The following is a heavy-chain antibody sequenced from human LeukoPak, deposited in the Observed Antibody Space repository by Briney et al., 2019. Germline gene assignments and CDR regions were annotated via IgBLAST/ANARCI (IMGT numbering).Heavy chain of an antibody. V-gene: IGHV3-64D*06. Sequence: GGSLRLSCSASGFTFSTYAMHWVRQAPGKGLEHVSATTSDGGSTYYADSVKGRFTLSRDNSKNTLFLQMSSLRAEDTAVYYCVRGGDSAYCWGQGTLVTVSS. J-gene: IGHJ4*02. CDR3: VRGGDSAYC. D-gene: IGHD2-21*02. CDR2: TTSDGGST. CDR1: GFTFSTYA.